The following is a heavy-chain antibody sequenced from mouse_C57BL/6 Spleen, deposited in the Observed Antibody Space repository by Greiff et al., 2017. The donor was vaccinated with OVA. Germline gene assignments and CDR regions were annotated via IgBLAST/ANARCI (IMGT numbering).Heavy chain of an antibody. Sequence: QVQLQQSGPELVKPGASVKLSCKASGYTFTSYDINWVKQRPGQGLEWIGWIYPRDGSTKYNEKFKGKATLTVDTSSSTADMELHSLTSEDSAVYFCARSGNGNYVRYFDYWGQGTTLTVSS. CDR2: IYPRDGST. J-gene: IGHJ2*01. V-gene: IGHV1-85*01. D-gene: IGHD2-1*01. CDR3: ARSGNGNYVRYFDY. CDR1: GYTFTSYD.